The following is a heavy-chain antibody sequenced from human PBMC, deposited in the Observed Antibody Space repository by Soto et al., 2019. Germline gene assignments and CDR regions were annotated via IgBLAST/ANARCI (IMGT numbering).Heavy chain of an antibody. CDR1: GGTFSIYA. CDR2: IIPIFGTA. V-gene: IGHV1-69*13. CDR3: ARVRNGYSYSYFDY. Sequence: VKVSCKASGGTFSIYAISWVRQAPGQGLEWMGGIIPIFGTANYAQKFQGRVTITADESTSTAYMELSSLRSEDTAVYYCARVRNGYSYSYFDYWGQGTLVTVSS. D-gene: IGHD5-18*01. J-gene: IGHJ4*02.